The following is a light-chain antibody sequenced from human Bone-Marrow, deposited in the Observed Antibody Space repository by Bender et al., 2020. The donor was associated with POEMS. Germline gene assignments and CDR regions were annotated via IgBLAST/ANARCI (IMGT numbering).Light chain of an antibody. V-gene: IGLV2-23*01. J-gene: IGLJ1*01. CDR2: EGS. CDR3: CSYGGNFYV. Sequence: QSALTQPASVSGSPGQSITISCIGTSSDVGGYNLVSWYQQHPGKVPKVLIYEGSQRPSGVSSRFSGSKSGNTASLTISGLQADDEADYYCCSYGGNFYVFGSGTKVTVL. CDR1: SSDVGGYNL.